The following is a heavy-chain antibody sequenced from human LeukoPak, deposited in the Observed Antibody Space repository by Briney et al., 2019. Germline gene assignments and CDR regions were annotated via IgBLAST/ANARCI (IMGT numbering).Heavy chain of an antibody. V-gene: IGHV3-30*02. D-gene: IGHD5-18*01. J-gene: IGHJ6*02. CDR1: GFTFSSYG. Sequence: GGSLRLSCAASGFTFSSYGMHWVRQAPGKGLVWVAVIWYDGSNKYYADSVKGRFTISRDNSKNTLYLQMNSLRAEDTAVYYCAKAANYYYGMDVWGQGTTVTVSS. CDR2: IWYDGSNK. CDR3: AKAANYYYGMDV.